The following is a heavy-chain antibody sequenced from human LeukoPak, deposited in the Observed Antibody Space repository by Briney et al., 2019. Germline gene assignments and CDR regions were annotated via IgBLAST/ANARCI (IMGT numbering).Heavy chain of an antibody. J-gene: IGHJ4*02. CDR2: INHSGST. CDR3: ANIYYERGFDY. D-gene: IGHD3-10*02. V-gene: IGHV4-34*01. CDR1: GGSFSGYY. Sequence: SETLSLTCAVYGGSFSGYYWSWIRQPPGKGLEWIGEINHSGSTNYNPSLKSRVTISVDTSKNQFSLKLSSVTAADTAVYYCANIYYERGFDYWGQGTLVTVSS.